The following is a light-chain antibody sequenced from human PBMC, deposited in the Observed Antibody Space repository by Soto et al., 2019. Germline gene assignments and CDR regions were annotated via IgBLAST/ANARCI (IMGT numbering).Light chain of an antibody. J-gene: IGLJ3*02. Sequence: QSVLTQSASVSGSPGQSITISCTGTSSEVGGYNYVSWYQQHPGKAPKLIIYDVSNRPSAVSTRFSGSKSGNTASLTISGLQAEDVADYSCSSYTSTNSWVFGGGTKVTVL. CDR3: SSYTSTNSWV. V-gene: IGLV2-14*01. CDR1: SSEVGGYNY. CDR2: DVS.